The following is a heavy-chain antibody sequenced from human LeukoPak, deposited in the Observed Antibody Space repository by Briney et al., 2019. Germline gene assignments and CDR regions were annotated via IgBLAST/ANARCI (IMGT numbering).Heavy chain of an antibody. CDR3: ARGAQDSSGWYGGFDY. J-gene: IGHJ4*02. V-gene: IGHV4-34*01. CDR2: INHSGST. D-gene: IGHD6-19*01. Sequence: PSETLSLTCSVYGGSFSGYYCGWIRQPPGKGLEWIGEINHSGSTNYNPSLKGHDTIAVDPYQNLFCLELGAVTAADTVVLYWARGAQDSSGWYGGFDYWGQGTLVTVSS. CDR1: GGSFSGYY.